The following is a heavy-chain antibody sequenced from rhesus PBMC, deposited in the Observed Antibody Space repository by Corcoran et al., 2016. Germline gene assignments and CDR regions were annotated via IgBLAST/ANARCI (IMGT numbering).Heavy chain of an antibody. Sequence: VQLVQSGAEVKKPGSSVKVSCKASGYTFTDYYMHWVRQAPRQGLEWMGWINSYNGNTKYAQKFQGRVTMTRDTSTSTAYMELSSLRSEDTAVYYCARGYCSSTYCSLSAFDFWGQGLRVTVSS. CDR1: GYTFTDYY. V-gene: IGHV1S2*01. CDR2: INSYNGNT. J-gene: IGHJ3*01. D-gene: IGHD2-15*01. CDR3: ARGYCSSTYCSLSAFDF.